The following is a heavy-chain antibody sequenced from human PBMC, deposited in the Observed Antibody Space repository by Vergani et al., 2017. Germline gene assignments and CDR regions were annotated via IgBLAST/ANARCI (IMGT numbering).Heavy chain of an antibody. V-gene: IGHV3-30*02. CDR1: GCTFNSYG. CDR2: IRSDESRR. D-gene: IGHD3-22*01. Sequence: QVQLVESGGGVVQPGGSLRLSCAASGCTFNSYGMHWVRQAPGKGLEWVASIRSDESRRYYGDSMEGPFTISRDNSKNTLYLQMKSLRPEDTAVYYCAKDESTYYYDSSGSPDYWGQGTLVTVSS. J-gene: IGHJ4*02. CDR3: AKDESTYYYDSSGSPDY.